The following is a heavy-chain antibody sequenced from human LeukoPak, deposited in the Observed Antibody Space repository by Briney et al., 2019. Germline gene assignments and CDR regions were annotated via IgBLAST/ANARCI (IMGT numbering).Heavy chain of an antibody. CDR3: ARRAARYDFWSGYPNWFDP. Sequence: SETLSLTCAVYGGSFSGDYWSWIRQPPGKGLEWIGEINHSGSTNYNPSLKSRVTISVDTSKNQFSLKLSSVTAADTAVYYCARRAARYDFWSGYPNWFDPWGQGTLVTVSS. CDR1: GGSFSGDY. V-gene: IGHV4-34*01. CDR2: INHSGST. J-gene: IGHJ5*02. D-gene: IGHD3-3*01.